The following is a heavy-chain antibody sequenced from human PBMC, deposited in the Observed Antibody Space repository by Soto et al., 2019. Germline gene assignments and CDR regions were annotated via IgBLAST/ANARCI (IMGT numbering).Heavy chain of an antibody. V-gene: IGHV3-7*01. Sequence: EVQLVESGGGLVQPGGSLRLSCAGSGFIFSTNWMSWVRQAPGKGPGWVANIKQDGSEKYYVDSVKGRFTIARDNAKNSLYLQMNSPRAEDTAVYYCARDQGRSSGSKGAAFDIWGQGTMVTVSA. CDR1: GFIFSTNW. D-gene: IGHD1-26*01. CDR2: IKQDGSEK. CDR3: ARDQGRSSGSKGAAFDI. J-gene: IGHJ3*02.